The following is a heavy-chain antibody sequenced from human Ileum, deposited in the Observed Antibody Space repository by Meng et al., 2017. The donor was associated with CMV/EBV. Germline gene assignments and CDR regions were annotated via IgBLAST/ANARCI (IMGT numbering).Heavy chain of an antibody. CDR1: GCTFTSYA. D-gene: IGHD4-23*01. Sequence: SVKVSCKASGCTFTSYAISWVRQAPGQGLEWMGGMIPILGIANYAQKFQGRVTITADNSTSTAYMELSSLRSEDTAVYYCVGGGKSNGIFDDYCGMDDWGQGTTVTVSS. V-gene: IGHV1-69*10. CDR3: VGGGKSNGIFDDYCGMDD. J-gene: IGHJ6*02. CDR2: MIPILGIA.